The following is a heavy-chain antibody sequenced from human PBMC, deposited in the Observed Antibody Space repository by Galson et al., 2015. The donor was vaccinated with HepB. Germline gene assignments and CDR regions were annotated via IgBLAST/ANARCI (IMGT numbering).Heavy chain of an antibody. CDR2: IIPIFGTA. J-gene: IGHJ4*02. CDR3: VLVVVITRTFDY. CDR1: GGTFSRYA. D-gene: IGHD3-22*01. Sequence: SVKVSCKASGGTFSRYAISWVRQAPGQGLEWMGGIIPIFGTANYAQKFQGRVTITADESTSTAYMELSSLRSEDTAVYYCVLVVVITRTFDYWGQGTLVTVSS. V-gene: IGHV1-69*13.